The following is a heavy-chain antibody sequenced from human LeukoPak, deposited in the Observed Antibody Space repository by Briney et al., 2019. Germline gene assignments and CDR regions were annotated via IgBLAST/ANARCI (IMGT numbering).Heavy chain of an antibody. CDR1: GGSISSYY. CDR2: IYTSGST. J-gene: IGHJ3*02. CDR3: TVCSVTGRAFDI. Sequence: SETLSLTCTVSGGSISSYYWSWIRQPAGKGLEWIGRIYTSGSTNYNPSLKSRVTVSVDTSKNQFSLKLSSVTAADTAVYYCTVCSVTGRAFDIWGQGTMVTVSS. V-gene: IGHV4-4*07. D-gene: IGHD3-10*02.